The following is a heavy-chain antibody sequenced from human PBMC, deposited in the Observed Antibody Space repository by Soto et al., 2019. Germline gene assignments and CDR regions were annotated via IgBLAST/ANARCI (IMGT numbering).Heavy chain of an antibody. CDR2: IYYSAST. D-gene: IGHD3-10*01. CDR1: GGSISSSSYY. CDR3: ARVGEATSLHYYHYGMDV. V-gene: IGHV4-39*01. J-gene: IGHJ6*02. Sequence: SETLSLTCTVSGGSISSSSYYWGWIRQPPGKGLEWIGSIYYSASTYYNPSLKSRVTISVDTSKNQFSLKLSSVTAADTAVYYCARVGEATSLHYYHYGMDVWGQGTTVTVSS.